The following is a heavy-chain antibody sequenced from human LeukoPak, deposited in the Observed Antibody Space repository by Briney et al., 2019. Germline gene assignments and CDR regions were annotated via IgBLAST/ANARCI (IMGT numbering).Heavy chain of an antibody. CDR1: GGSISSGGYY. Sequence: SETLSLTCAVSGGSISSGGYYWSWIRQPPGKGLEWIGEINHSGSTNYNPSLKSRVTISVDTSKNQFSLKLSSVTAADTAVYYCARDVVVVPAAIRYNWFDPWGQGTLVTVSS. CDR3: ARDVVVVPAAIRYNWFDP. V-gene: IGHV4-34*01. CDR2: INHSGST. D-gene: IGHD2-2*02. J-gene: IGHJ5*02.